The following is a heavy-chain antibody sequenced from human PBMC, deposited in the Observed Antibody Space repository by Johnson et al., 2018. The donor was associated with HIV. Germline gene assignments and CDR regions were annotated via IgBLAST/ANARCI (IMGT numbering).Heavy chain of an antibody. J-gene: IGHJ3*02. CDR3: ARNGLIPAAKGVAFDI. V-gene: IGHV3-30*04. D-gene: IGHD2-2*01. CDR2: ISYDGSNQ. Sequence: QVQLVESGGGLVQPGGSLRLSCAASGFTFSSYAMHWVRQAPGKGLEWVAVISYDGSNQYYADSVKGRFTISKDNSKNTLYLQMNSLRAEDTAVYYCARNGLIPAAKGVAFDIWGHGTTVTVSS. CDR1: GFTFSSYA.